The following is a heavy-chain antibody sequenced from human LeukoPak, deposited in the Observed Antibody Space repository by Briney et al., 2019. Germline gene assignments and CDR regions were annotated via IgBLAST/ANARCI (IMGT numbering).Heavy chain of an antibody. J-gene: IGHJ4*02. Sequence: GGSLRLSCVVSGFTISTYALHWIRQAPGKGLGWVAVISYDGNKKDYADSVKGRFTTCRDNYKNTLYLQMNSLKAEDTAVYFCASGGLIVAMTGGHFDYWGQGALVTVSS. CDR1: GFTISTYA. D-gene: IGHD2-21*02. CDR3: ASGGLIVAMTGGHFDY. CDR2: ISYDGNKK. V-gene: IGHV3-30-3*01.